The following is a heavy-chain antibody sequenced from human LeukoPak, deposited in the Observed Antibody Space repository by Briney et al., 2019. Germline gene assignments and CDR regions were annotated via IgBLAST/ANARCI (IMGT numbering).Heavy chain of an antibody. Sequence: PSETLSLTCTVSGGSISSSNYYWGRLRQPPGQGLVWIVTFRYSGTTYYHPSRNSRVTIHEYADKNHLSLKQSSMPAPDAAFYYCARIYAPQYMDVWGKGTTVTVSS. CDR1: GGSISSSNYY. J-gene: IGHJ6*03. CDR3: ARIYAPQYMDV. V-gene: IGHV4-39*01. CDR2: FRYSGTT. D-gene: IGHD3-16*01.